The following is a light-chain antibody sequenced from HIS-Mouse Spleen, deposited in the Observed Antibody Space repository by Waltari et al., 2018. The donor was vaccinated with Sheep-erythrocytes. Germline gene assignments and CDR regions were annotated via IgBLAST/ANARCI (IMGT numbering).Light chain of an antibody. CDR2: DAS. V-gene: IGKV1-33*01. CDR3: QQYDNLPLT. J-gene: IGKJ4*01. Sequence: DIQMTQSPSALSASVGDRVIITCQASQDISNYLNCYQQKPGKAPKLLIYDASNLETGVPSRFSGSGSGTDFTFTISRLQPEDIATYYCQQYDNLPLTFGGGTKVEIK. CDR1: QDISNY.